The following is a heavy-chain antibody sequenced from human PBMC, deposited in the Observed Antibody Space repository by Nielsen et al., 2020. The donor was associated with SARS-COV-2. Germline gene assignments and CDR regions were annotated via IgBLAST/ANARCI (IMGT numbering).Heavy chain of an antibody. CDR3: ARNLLASITIFGVVSHYGMDV. D-gene: IGHD3-3*01. J-gene: IGHJ6*02. V-gene: IGHV4-39*01. Sequence: WIRQPPGKGLEWIGTIDHCGSTYYNTSLKSRVTISVDTSKNQFSLKLSSVTAADTAVYYCARNLLASITIFGVVSHYGMDVWGQGTTVTVSS. CDR2: IDHCGST.